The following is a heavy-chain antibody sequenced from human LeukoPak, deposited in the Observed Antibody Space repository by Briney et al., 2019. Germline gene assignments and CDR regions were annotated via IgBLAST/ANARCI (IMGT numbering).Heavy chain of an antibody. Sequence: GGSLRLSCAASGFTFSSYAMSWVRQAPGKGLEWVSAISGSGGSTYYADSVKGRFTISRDNSKNTLYLQMNSLRAEDTAVYYCARDYNRPFQLSEAAAGTPFDYYYYMDVWGKGTTVTVSS. CDR1: GFTFSSYA. V-gene: IGHV3-23*01. J-gene: IGHJ6*03. CDR3: ARDYNRPFQLSEAAAGTPFDYYYYMDV. CDR2: ISGSGGST. D-gene: IGHD6-13*01.